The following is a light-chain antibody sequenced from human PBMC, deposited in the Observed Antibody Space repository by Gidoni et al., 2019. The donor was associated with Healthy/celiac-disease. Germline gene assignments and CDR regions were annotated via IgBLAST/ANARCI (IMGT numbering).Light chain of an antibody. J-gene: IGKJ3*01. CDR2: AAS. Sequence: DIQLTQSPSFLSASVGDRVTITCWASQGISSYLALYQQKPGKAPKLLIYAASTLQSGVPTRFSGSGAGKEFTLTISSLQPEDFATYYSQQLNSYPLFGPGTKVDIK. V-gene: IGKV1-9*01. CDR3: QQLNSYPL. CDR1: QGISSY.